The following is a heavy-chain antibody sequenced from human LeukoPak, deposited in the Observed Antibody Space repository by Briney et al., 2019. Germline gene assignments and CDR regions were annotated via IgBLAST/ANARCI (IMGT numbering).Heavy chain of an antibody. D-gene: IGHD7-27*01. CDR2: IYDSGST. CDR3: ARGTGPSYYFDY. Sequence: PSETLSLTCTVSGGSISSDGYYWSWIRQHPGKGLEWIGYIYDSGSTYYNLSPKSRVTISVDTSENQFSLKLNSVTAADTAVYYCARGTGPSYYFDYWGQGTLVTVSS. CDR1: GGSISSDGYY. J-gene: IGHJ4*02. V-gene: IGHV4-31*03.